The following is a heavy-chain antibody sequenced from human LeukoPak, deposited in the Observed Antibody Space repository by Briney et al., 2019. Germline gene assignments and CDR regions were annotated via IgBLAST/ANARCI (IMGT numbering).Heavy chain of an antibody. D-gene: IGHD6-13*01. CDR2: IYTSGST. J-gene: IGHJ2*01. CDR1: SGSISNYD. CDR3: ARLTSSWYQDWYFDL. Sequence: SETLSPTCTVSSGSISNYDWSWIRQPAGKGLEWIGRIYTSGSTNYNPSLKSRVTMSVDTSKKQFSLKLSSVTAADTAVYYCARLTSSWYQDWYFDLWGRGTLVTVSS. V-gene: IGHV4-4*07.